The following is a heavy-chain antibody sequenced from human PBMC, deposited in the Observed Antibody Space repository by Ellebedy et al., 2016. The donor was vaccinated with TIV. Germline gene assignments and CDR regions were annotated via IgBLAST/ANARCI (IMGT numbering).Heavy chain of an antibody. CDR3: AKEASGTSWVSFDS. J-gene: IGHJ4*02. D-gene: IGHD7-27*01. CDR1: GFTFDDYS. CDR2: VNRDETAT. Sequence: GESLKISXAASGFTFDDYSMHWVRQSPGKGLEWVGLVNRDETATFYADSVRGRFSISRDNSINALYLQMNSLRTEDTAFYYCAKEASGTSWVSFDSWGQGTLVTVSS. V-gene: IGHV3-43*01.